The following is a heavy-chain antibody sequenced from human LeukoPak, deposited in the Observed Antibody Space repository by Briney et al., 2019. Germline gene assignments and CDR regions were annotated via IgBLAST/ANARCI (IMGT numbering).Heavy chain of an antibody. Sequence: PGGSLRLSCAASGFTFSSYGMHWVRQAPGKGLEWVAVISYDGSDKYYADSVKGRLTISRDNSKNTLYLQMNSLRTEDTAVYYCAKGAVYCTGTGCYFFDYWGQGTLVTVSS. CDR2: ISYDGSDK. D-gene: IGHD2-15*01. CDR3: AKGAVYCTGTGCYFFDY. CDR1: GFTFSSYG. V-gene: IGHV3-30*18. J-gene: IGHJ4*02.